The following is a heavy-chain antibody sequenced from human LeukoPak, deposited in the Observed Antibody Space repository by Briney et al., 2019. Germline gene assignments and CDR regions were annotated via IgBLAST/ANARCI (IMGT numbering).Heavy chain of an antibody. CDR2: IKSKTEGGTT. D-gene: IGHD3-22*01. J-gene: IGHJ4*02. CDR1: GFTFSNAW. V-gene: IGHV3-15*01. CDR3: TTDVPITRIVVVQNY. Sequence: GGSLRLSCAASGFTFSNAWMSWVRQAPGKGLEWVGRIKSKTEGGTTDYAAPVQGRFTISRDDSKNTLYLQMNSLKTDDTAVYYCTTDVPITRIVVVQNYWGQGTLVTVSS.